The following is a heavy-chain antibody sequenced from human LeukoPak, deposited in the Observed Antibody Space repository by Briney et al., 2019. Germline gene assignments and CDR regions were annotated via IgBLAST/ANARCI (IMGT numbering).Heavy chain of an antibody. Sequence: GGSLRLSCTASGFTFGDYAMSWFRQAPGKGLEWVGFIRGKAYGGTTEYAASVKGRFTISRDDSESTTYLQINSLKTEDTAVYYCTRGSDTIFGVAQDGFDSWGQGTLVTVSS. D-gene: IGHD3-3*01. CDR2: IRGKAYGGTT. CDR3: TRGSDTIFGVAQDGFDS. V-gene: IGHV3-49*03. CDR1: GFTFGDYA. J-gene: IGHJ4*02.